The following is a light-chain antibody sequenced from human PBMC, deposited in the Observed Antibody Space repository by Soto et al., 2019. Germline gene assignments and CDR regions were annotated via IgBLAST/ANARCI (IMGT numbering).Light chain of an antibody. Sequence: DIQMTQSPSTLSASVGDRVTITCRASQSISSWLAWYQQKPGKAPELLIYNASSVESGVPSRFSGSGSGTEFTLTISSLQPDDFATYYYQQYNSYSRTFGQGTKVEIK. CDR1: QSISSW. V-gene: IGKV1-5*01. CDR3: QQYNSYSRT. J-gene: IGKJ1*01. CDR2: NAS.